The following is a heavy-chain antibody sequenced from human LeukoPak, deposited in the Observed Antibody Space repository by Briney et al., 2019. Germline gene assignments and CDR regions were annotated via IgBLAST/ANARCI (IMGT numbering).Heavy chain of an antibody. Sequence: GGSLRLSCAASGFTFSSYSMNWVRQAPGKGLELVSYISSSSSTIYYADSVKGRFTISRDNAKNSLYLQMNSLRAEDTAVYYCARDQYVYGDGYNLADYWGQGTLVTVSS. CDR2: ISSSSSTI. CDR3: ARDQYVYGDGYNLADY. J-gene: IGHJ4*02. D-gene: IGHD5-24*01. CDR1: GFTFSSYS. V-gene: IGHV3-48*04.